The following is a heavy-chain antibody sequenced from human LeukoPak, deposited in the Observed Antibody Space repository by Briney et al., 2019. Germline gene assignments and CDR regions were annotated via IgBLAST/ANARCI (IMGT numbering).Heavy chain of an antibody. J-gene: IGHJ5*02. CDR1: GFTFSSYA. Sequence: PGGSLRLSCAASGFTFSSYAMSWVRQAPGNGLEWVSAISGSGGSTYYADSVKGRFTIPRDNSKNTLYLQMNSLRAEDTAVYYCATLIPGEGWFDPWGQGTLVTVSS. CDR3: ATLIPGEGWFDP. D-gene: IGHD3-10*01. CDR2: ISGSGGST. V-gene: IGHV3-23*01.